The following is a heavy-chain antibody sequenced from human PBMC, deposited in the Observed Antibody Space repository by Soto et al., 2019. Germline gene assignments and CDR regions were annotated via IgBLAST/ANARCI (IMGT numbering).Heavy chain of an antibody. V-gene: IGHV3-7*03. CDR1: GFTFSYYW. J-gene: IGHJ6*02. D-gene: IGHD6-13*01. Sequence: GGSLRLSCAASGFTFSYYWMTWVRQAPGKGLEWVANIKQGGSEKYYVDSVKGRFTISRDNAKNTLYLQMNSLRAEDTAVYYCAKVGYSSSSFGMDVWGQGTTVTVSS. CDR3: AKVGYSSSSFGMDV. CDR2: IKQGGSEK.